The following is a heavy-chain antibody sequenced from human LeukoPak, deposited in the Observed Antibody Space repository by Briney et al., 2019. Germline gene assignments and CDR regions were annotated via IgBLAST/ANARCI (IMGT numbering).Heavy chain of an antibody. CDR3: ARRYNWFDP. Sequence: SETLSLTCAVYGGSFSGYYWSWIRQPPGKGLEWVGEIDHSGSTNYNPSLKSRVTISVDTSKNQFSLKLTSVTAADTAVYYCARRYNWFDPWGQGTLVTVSS. D-gene: IGHD5-12*01. J-gene: IGHJ5*02. CDR2: IDHSGST. CDR1: GGSFSGYY. V-gene: IGHV4-34*01.